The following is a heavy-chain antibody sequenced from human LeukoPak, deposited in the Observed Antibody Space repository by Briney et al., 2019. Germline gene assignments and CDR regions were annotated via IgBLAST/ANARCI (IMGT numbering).Heavy chain of an antibody. Sequence: GGSLRLXCAASGFTFSSYEMNWVRQAPGKELELVSYISSSGSTIYYADSVKGRFTISRDNAKNSLYLQMNSLRAEDTAVYFCARDALWFGSPGWFDPWGQGTLVTVSS. CDR3: ARDALWFGSPGWFDP. CDR1: GFTFSSYE. V-gene: IGHV3-48*03. J-gene: IGHJ5*02. D-gene: IGHD3-10*01. CDR2: ISSSGSTI.